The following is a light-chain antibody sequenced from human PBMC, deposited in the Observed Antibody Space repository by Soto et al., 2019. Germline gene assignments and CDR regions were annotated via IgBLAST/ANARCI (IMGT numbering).Light chain of an antibody. CDR2: EVS. V-gene: IGLV2-8*01. Sequence: QSALTQPPSASGSPGQSVTISCTGTSSDVGHYIYVSWYQQQPGKAPKLMIYEVSKRPSGVPDRFSGSKSGNTASLTVSGLQAEDEPDYYCSSYGGSNNLVFGGGTKLTVL. CDR1: SSDVGHYIY. J-gene: IGLJ3*02. CDR3: SSYGGSNNLV.